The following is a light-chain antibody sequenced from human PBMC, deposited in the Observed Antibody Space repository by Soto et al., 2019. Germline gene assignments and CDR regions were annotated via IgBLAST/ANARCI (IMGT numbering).Light chain of an antibody. CDR2: GAS. Sequence: EIVMTQSPATLSVSPGERATHSCRASQSVSNNLAWYQQKRGQAPRLLMYGASTRATGIPARFSGSGSGTEFTLTISSLQSADFAVYFCQQYNNWARTFGQGTKV. J-gene: IGKJ1*01. CDR1: QSVSNN. CDR3: QQYNNWART. V-gene: IGKV3-15*01.